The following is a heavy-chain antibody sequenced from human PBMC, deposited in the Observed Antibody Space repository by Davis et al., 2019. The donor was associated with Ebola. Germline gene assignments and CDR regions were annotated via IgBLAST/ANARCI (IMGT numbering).Heavy chain of an antibody. CDR3: AREMRGLGALDL. J-gene: IGHJ3*01. CDR2: VNPKSGGT. D-gene: IGHD3-16*01. Sequence: ASVKVSCKTSGDTFTGYYIHWVRQAPGQGLEWMGWVNPKSGGTASAQKFRGRVTMTRDRSVSTAYMDLTRMTSDDTAVYYCAREMRGLGALDLWGQGTMVTVSS. V-gene: IGHV1-2*02. CDR1: GDTFTGYY.